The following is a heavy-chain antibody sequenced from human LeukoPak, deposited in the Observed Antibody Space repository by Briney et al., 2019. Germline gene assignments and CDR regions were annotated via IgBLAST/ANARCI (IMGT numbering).Heavy chain of an antibody. CDR3: ARRNTEVPDTLPLNAFDV. CDR2: MFYSGST. Sequence: PSETLSLTCSVSGGSMKTPSHYWDWIRQSPGKGLEWIGRMFYSGSTYVNPSLRRRVTISGDTSTNQISLSLTSVTAADTAVYYCARRNTEVPDTLPLNAFDVWGQGAKVIVSS. D-gene: IGHD1/OR15-1a*01. J-gene: IGHJ3*01. V-gene: IGHV4-39*01. CDR1: GGSMKTPSHY.